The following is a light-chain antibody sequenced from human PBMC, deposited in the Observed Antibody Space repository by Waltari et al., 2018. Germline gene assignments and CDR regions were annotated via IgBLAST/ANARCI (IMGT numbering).Light chain of an antibody. CDR2: AAS. J-gene: IGKJ4*01. CDR1: QSISTY. Sequence: DIQMTQSPSSLSASVGDRVTITCRASQSISTYLNWNLQKQGKATNLQIYAASSLQSGVPSRCSGSGSGTDFTLTISNLQPEDFATYYCQQSYSPLTFGGGAKVEIK. V-gene: IGKV1-39*01. CDR3: QQSYSPLT.